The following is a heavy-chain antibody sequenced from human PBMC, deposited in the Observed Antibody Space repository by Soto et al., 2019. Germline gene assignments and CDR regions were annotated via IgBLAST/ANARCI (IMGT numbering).Heavy chain of an antibody. CDR2: ISARGGSS. D-gene: IGHD4-4*01. CDR3: AKGSIEYSASVDN. CDR1: GFSFSSYA. J-gene: IGHJ4*02. Sequence: DVQLLESGGGLVQPGGSLRLSCAASGFSFSSYAMVWVRQAPGKGLEWVSVISARGGSSYFADSGKGRFTISRDNSKNVLSLEMNSLRADDTAIYFCAKGSIEYSASVDNWGQGTLVLVSS. V-gene: IGHV3-23*01.